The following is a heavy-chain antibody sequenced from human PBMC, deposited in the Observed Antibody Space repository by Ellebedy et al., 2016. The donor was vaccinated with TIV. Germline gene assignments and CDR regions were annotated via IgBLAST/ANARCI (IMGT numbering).Heavy chain of an antibody. CDR3: ATGVVSAYEY. Sequence: GESLKISXAGSGFSLSNVWMSWVRQAPGKGLEWVGRVKRSNESETTDYPASVKGRFIVSRDDSKNTVSLQINSLQTDDTAVYYCATGVVSAYEYWGQGTLVTVSS. J-gene: IGHJ4*02. V-gene: IGHV3-15*01. CDR2: VKRSNESETT. D-gene: IGHD2-8*02. CDR1: GFSLSNVW.